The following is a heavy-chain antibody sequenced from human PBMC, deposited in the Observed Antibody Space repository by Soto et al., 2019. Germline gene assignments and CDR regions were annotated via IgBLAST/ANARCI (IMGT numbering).Heavy chain of an antibody. CDR1: GGSISSGGYY. CDR2: IYYSGST. D-gene: IGHD3-22*01. V-gene: IGHV4-31*03. CDR3: ARDQGYYDLYDYGMDV. Sequence: QVQLQESGPGLVKPSQTLSLTCTVSGGSISSGGYYWSWIRQHPGKGLEWIGYIYYSGSTYYNPSLKSRVTISVDTSKNQFSLKLSSVTAADTAVYYCARDQGYYDLYDYGMDVCGQGTTVTVSS. J-gene: IGHJ6*02.